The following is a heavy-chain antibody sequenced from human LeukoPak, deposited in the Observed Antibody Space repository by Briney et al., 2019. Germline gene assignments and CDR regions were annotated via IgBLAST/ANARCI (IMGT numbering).Heavy chain of an antibody. J-gene: IGHJ3*02. CDR2: IYYSGST. CDR1: GGSISSSSYY. CDR3: ARLRHGIPRMQWRRAFDI. Sequence: SETLSLTCTVSGGSISSSSYYWGWIRQPPGKGLEWIGNIYYSGSTNYNPSLKSRVTISVDTSKNQFSLKLSSVTAADTAVYYCARLRHGIPRMQWRRAFDIWGQGTMVTVSS. D-gene: IGHD6-19*01. V-gene: IGHV4-39*07.